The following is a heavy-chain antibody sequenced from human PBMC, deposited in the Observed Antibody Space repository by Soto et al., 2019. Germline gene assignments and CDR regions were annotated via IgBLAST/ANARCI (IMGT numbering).Heavy chain of an antibody. CDR2: IFHSLGA. D-gene: IGHD3-10*01. V-gene: IGHV4-59*01. J-gene: IGHJ4*02. Sequence: PSETLSLTCTVSGGSTTSDYWGWIRQPPGKGLEWLGYIFHSLGAKYNPSLGSRGTISWDTSKNQLSLSLRSVTAADTATYFCVSDLNGSGDYWGQGTLVTVSS. CDR1: GGSTTSDY. CDR3: VSDLNGSGDY.